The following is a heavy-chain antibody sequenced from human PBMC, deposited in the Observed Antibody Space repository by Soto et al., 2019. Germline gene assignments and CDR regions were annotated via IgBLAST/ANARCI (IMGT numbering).Heavy chain of an antibody. J-gene: IGHJ3*01. CDR2: IYWDDDM. D-gene: IGHD3-16*01. CDR1: GFSFSADGVG. Sequence: QITLKESGPTLVKPTQTLTLTCIFSGFSFSADGVGVGWIRQPPGKALEWLALIYWDDDMRYRPSLKSRLTITKDSSKNQVVLTMTNMDPLDTATYYCAHAFGGTSWPNDAFDVWGQGTVVTVSS. V-gene: IGHV2-5*02. CDR3: AHAFGGTSWPNDAFDV.